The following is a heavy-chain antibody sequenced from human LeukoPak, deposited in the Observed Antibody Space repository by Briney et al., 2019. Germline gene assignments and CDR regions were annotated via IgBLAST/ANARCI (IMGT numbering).Heavy chain of an antibody. Sequence: SETLSLTCAVYGGSFSGYYWSWIRQPPGKGLEWIGYIYYSGSTYYNPSLKSRVTISVDTSKNQFSLKLSSVTAADTAVYYCARVDDYGDYQEYFQHWGQGTLVTVSS. V-gene: IGHV4-59*12. CDR1: GGSFSGYY. D-gene: IGHD4-17*01. J-gene: IGHJ1*01. CDR3: ARVDDYGDYQEYFQH. CDR2: IYYSGST.